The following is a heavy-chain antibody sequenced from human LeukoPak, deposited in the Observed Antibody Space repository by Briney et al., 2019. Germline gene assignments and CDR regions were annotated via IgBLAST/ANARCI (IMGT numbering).Heavy chain of an antibody. CDR2: IYTSGST. J-gene: IGHJ6*02. D-gene: IGHD3-22*01. CDR1: GGSISSGSYY. CDR3: ASTGDSSGYYPPYYYYGMDV. V-gene: IGHV4-61*02. Sequence: PSQTLSLTCTVPGGSISSGSYYWSWIRQPAGKGLEWIGRIYTSGSTNYNPSLKSRVTISVDTSKNQFSLKLSSVTAADTAVYYCASTGDSSGYYPPYYYYGMDVWGQGTTVTVSS.